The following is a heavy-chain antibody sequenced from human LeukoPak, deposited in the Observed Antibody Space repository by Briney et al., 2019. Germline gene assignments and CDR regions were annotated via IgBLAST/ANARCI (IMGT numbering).Heavy chain of an antibody. D-gene: IGHD3-9*01. CDR2: ISYGGSNK. V-gene: IGHV3-30-3*01. J-gene: IGHJ6*02. CDR1: GFTFSSYA. CDR3: ARGLPTYYDILTGYSGVMDV. Sequence: GGSLRLSCAASGFTFSSYAMHWVRQAPGKGLEWVAVISYGGSNKYYADSVKGRFTISRDNSKNTLYLQMNSLRAEDTAVYYCARGLPTYYDILTGYSGVMDVWGQGTTVTVSS.